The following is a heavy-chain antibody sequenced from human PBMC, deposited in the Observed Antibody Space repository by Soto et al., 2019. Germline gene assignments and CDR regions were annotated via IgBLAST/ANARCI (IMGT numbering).Heavy chain of an antibody. V-gene: IGHV1-18*04. CDR3: ARTGGGMAARPLEY. D-gene: IGHD6-6*01. CDR2: ISAYNGNK. CDR1: GYMFTTYG. Sequence: QVQLVQSGGEVKKPGASVEVSCRTSGYMFTTYGMSWVRQAPGQGLEWMAWISAYNGNKKYAQKFQGRVTMTTDTSTSTVSMEPRNLTSDDTGTYFCARTGGGMAARPLEYWGQGTLVTVSS. J-gene: IGHJ4*02.